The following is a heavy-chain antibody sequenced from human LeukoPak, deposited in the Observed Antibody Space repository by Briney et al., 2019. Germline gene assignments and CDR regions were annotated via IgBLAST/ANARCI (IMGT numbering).Heavy chain of an antibody. V-gene: IGHV1-18*01. Sequence: EASVKVSCKASGYTFTSYGISWVRQAPGQGLEWMGWISAYNGNTNYAQRLQGRVTMTTDTSTSTAYMELRSLRSDDTAVYYCARDRDYGDYNTQDLFVYWGQGTLVTVSS. J-gene: IGHJ4*02. CDR1: GYTFTSYG. CDR3: ARDRDYGDYNTQDLFVY. CDR2: ISAYNGNT. D-gene: IGHD4-17*01.